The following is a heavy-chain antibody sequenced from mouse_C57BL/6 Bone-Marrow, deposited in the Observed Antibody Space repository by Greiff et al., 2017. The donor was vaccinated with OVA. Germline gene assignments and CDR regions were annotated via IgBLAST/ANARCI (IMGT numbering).Heavy chain of an antibody. CDR2: IWSGGST. Sequence: VKLQESGPGLVQPSQSLSITCTVSGFSLTSYGVHWVRQSPGKGLEWLGVIWSGGSTDYNAAFISRLSISKDNSKSQVFFKMNSLQADDTAIYYCARGKAATVVDWYFDVWGTGTTVTVSS. J-gene: IGHJ1*03. CDR1: GFSLTSYG. D-gene: IGHD1-1*01. V-gene: IGHV2-2*01. CDR3: ARGKAATVVDWYFDV.